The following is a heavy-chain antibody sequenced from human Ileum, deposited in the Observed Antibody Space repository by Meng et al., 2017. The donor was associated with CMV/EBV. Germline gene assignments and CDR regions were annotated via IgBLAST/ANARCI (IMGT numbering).Heavy chain of an antibody. CDR2: IKLNSGGT. J-gene: IGHJ5*02. Sequence: ASVKVSCKASGYTFTDYYIHWVRQAPGQGLEWMGWIKLNSGGTRYAPKFQGRVTMTRDTSIDTAYMELNSLKSDDTAVYYCARDPGCDDPTCYGIGWDLWGQGTLVTVDS. CDR1: GYTFTDYY. CDR3: ARDPGCDDPTCYGIGWDL. V-gene: IGHV1-2*02. D-gene: IGHD2-2*01.